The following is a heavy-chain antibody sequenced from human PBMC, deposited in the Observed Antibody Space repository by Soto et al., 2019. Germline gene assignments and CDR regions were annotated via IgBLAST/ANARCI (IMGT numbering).Heavy chain of an antibody. J-gene: IGHJ6*02. CDR2: IVVGSGNT. CDR1: GFTFTSSA. D-gene: IGHD5-12*01. CDR3: AAETVEMATILYYYYGMDV. V-gene: IGHV1-58*01. Sequence: QMQLVQSGPEVKKPGTSVKVSCKASGFTFTSSAVQWVRQARGQRLEWIGWIVVGSGNTNYAQKFQERVTITRDMSTSTAYMELSSLRSEDTAVYYCAAETVEMATILYYYYGMDVWGQGTTVTVSS.